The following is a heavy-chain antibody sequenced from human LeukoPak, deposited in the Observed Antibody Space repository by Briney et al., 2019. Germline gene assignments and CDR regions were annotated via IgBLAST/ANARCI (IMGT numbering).Heavy chain of an antibody. CDR1: GGSISIYY. V-gene: IGHV4-59*01. CDR2: IYFTGST. CDR3: ARGRWLQFSD. D-gene: IGHD5-24*01. J-gene: IGHJ4*02. Sequence: SETLSLTCTVSGGSISIYYWNWIRQPPGKGLEWIGYIYFTGSTNYTPSLKSRVTISLDTSKNQFSLKLSSVTAADTAIYYCARGRWLQFSDWGPGTLVTVSS.